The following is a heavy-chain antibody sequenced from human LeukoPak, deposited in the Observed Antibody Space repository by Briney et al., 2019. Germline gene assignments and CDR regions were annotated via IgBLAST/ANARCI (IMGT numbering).Heavy chain of an antibody. CDR1: GGSISSYY. J-gene: IGHJ4*02. CDR3: AGGYEFYFDY. CDR2: IYYSGST. Sequence: PSETLSLTCTVSGGSISSYYWSWIRQPPGKGLEWIGYIYYSGSTNYNPSLKSRVTISVDTSKNQFSLKLSSVTAADTAVYYCAGGYEFYFDYWGQGTLVTVSS. D-gene: IGHD3-22*01. V-gene: IGHV4-59*08.